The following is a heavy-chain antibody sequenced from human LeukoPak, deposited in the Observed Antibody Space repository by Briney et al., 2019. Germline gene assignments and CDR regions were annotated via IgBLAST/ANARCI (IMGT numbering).Heavy chain of an antibody. Sequence: PGGSLRLSCAASGFTFSSYAMHWVRQAPGKGLEWVAVISYDGSNKYYADSVKGRFTISRDNSKNTLYLQMNSLRAEDTAVYYCARVYSSSFGGQGTLVTVSS. J-gene: IGHJ4*02. CDR3: ARVYSSSF. CDR1: GFTFSSYA. D-gene: IGHD6-13*01. CDR2: ISYDGSNK. V-gene: IGHV3-30-3*01.